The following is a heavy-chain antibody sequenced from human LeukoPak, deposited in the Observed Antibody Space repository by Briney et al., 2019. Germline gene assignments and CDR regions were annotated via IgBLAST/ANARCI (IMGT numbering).Heavy chain of an antibody. CDR1: GGSISSYY. V-gene: IGHV4-59*01. CDR3: ARVIILEWYPDY. D-gene: IGHD3-3*01. Sequence: PSETLSLTCTVSGGSISSYYWSWIRQPPGKGLEWIGYIHYSGSTNYNPSLKSRVTISVDTSKYQFSLKLSSVTAADTAVYYCARVIILEWYPDYWGQGTLVTVSS. CDR2: IHYSGST. J-gene: IGHJ4*02.